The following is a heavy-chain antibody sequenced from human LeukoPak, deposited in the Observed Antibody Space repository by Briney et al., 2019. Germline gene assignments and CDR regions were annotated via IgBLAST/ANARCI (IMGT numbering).Heavy chain of an antibody. J-gene: IGHJ6*03. V-gene: IGHV4-4*09. CDR1: GGSISSYY. CDR2: IYTSGST. CDR3: ARHEDYYYMDV. Sequence: PSETLSLTCTVSGGSISSYYWSWIRQPPGMGLEWIGYIYTSGSTNYNPSLKSRVTISVDTSKNQFSLKLSSVTAADTAVYYCARHEDYYYMDVWGKGTTVTVSS.